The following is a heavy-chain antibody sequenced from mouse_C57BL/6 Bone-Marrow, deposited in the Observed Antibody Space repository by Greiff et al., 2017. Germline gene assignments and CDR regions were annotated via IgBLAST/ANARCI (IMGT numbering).Heavy chain of an antibody. CDR1: GFTFSNYW. V-gene: IGHV6-3*01. CDR3: TVCLFYSNYVGWYFDV. Sequence: EVKLVESGGGLVQPGGSMKLSCVASGFTFSNYWMNWVRQSPEKGLEWVAQIRLKSDNYATHYAESVKGRFTISRDDSKSSVYLQMNNLRAEDTGIYYCTVCLFYSNYVGWYFDVWGTGTTVTVSS. J-gene: IGHJ1*03. CDR2: IRLKSDNYAT. D-gene: IGHD2-5*01.